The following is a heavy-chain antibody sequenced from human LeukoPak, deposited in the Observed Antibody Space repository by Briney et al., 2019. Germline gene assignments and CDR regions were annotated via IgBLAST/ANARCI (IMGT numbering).Heavy chain of an antibody. CDR3: VRDVTSGGDAFDI. D-gene: IGHD2-15*01. Sequence: SETLSLTCTVSGGSISSGGYYWSWIRHHPGKGLEWIGYIYYSGSTYYNPSLKSRVTISVDTSKNQFSLKLSSVTAADTAVYYCVRDVTSGGDAFDIWGQGTMVTVSS. V-gene: IGHV4-31*03. CDR1: GGSISSGGYY. CDR2: IYYSGST. J-gene: IGHJ3*02.